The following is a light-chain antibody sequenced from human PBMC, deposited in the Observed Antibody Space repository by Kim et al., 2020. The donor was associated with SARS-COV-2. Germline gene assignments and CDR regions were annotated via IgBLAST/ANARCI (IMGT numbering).Light chain of an antibody. CDR2: GAS. Sequence: EIVMTQSPATLSVSPGERATLSCRASQSVSSNLAWYQQKPGQAPRLLIYGASTGATGIPARFSGSGSGTEFTLTISSLQSEDFAVYYCQQHNNWPPLTFGGGTKVDIK. J-gene: IGKJ4*01. CDR1: QSVSSN. CDR3: QQHNNWPPLT. V-gene: IGKV3-15*01.